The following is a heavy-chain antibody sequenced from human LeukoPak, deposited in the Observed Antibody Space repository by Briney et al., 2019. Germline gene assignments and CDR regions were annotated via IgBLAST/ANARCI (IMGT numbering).Heavy chain of an antibody. V-gene: IGHV1-18*01. D-gene: IGHD2-15*01. CDR1: GYTFTSYG. CDR3: ARDCRGGGGSCYPGGDYYYGMDV. CDR2: ISAYNGNT. Sequence: ASVKVSCKASGYTFTSYGISWVRQAPGQGLEWMGWISAYNGNTNYAQKLQGRATMTTDTSTSTAYMELRSLRSDDTAVYYCARDCRGGGGSCYPGGDYYYGMDVWGQGTAVTVSS. J-gene: IGHJ6*02.